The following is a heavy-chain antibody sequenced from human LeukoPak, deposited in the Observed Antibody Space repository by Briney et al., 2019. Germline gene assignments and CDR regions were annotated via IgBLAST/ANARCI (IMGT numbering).Heavy chain of an antibody. CDR1: GFTFSIYA. CDR2: INPDGTVT. CDR3: VRDSPSGFFDL. V-gene: IGHV3-74*01. D-gene: IGHD6-19*01. J-gene: IGHJ2*01. Sequence: GGSLRLSCAASGFTFSIYAMTWVRQAPGEGLEWVSPINPDGTVTTYADSVKGRFTISRDNAKNTLYLQMNSLRVEDTAVYYCVRDSPSGFFDLWGRGTLVTVSS.